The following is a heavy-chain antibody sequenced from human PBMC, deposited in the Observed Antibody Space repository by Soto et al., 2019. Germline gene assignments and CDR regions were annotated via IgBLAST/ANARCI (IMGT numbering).Heavy chain of an antibody. CDR1: GFTFNIHG. J-gene: IGHJ3*01. D-gene: IGHD2-15*01. Sequence: QPGGSLRLSCAASGFTFNIHGLHWVRQAPGKGLQWVAVISYDGSIQYYADSVKGRFTISRDNSKNTLFLQMDSLRPEDTALYYCAKALSTYCSAASCYSSGFDFWGQGTMVTVSS. CDR2: ISYDGSIQ. CDR3: AKALSTYCSAASCYSSGFDF. V-gene: IGHV3-30*18.